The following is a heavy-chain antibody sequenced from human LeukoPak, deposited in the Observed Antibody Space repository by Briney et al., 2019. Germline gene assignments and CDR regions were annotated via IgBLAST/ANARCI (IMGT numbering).Heavy chain of an antibody. CDR1: GFTFHDYA. J-gene: IGHJ5*02. D-gene: IGHD3-22*01. Sequence: GRSLRLSCTASGFTFHDYAMHWVRQAPVKGLEWVSTISWNSGNIAYADSVKGRFTISRDNAKNSLYLQMNSLRPEDTAFYYCAKGYYYDSSVYNWFDPWGQGTLVTVSS. CDR2: ISWNSGNI. V-gene: IGHV3-9*01. CDR3: AKGYYYDSSVYNWFDP.